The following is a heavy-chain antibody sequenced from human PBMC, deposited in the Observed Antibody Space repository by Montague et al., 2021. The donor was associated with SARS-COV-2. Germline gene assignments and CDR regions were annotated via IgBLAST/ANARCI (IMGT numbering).Heavy chain of an antibody. J-gene: IGHJ3*02. V-gene: IGHV4-39*01. CDR2: YSGTT. D-gene: IGHD3-10*01. Sequence: YSGTTFINPSLESHVTISVDASKNQFSLNLTSVTAADTAVYYCARPLVRGVPKAFDIWGQGAVV. CDR3: ARPLVRGVPKAFDI.